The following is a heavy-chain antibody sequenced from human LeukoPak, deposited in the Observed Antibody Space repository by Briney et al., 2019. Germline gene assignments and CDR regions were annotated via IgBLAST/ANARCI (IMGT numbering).Heavy chain of an antibody. D-gene: IGHD1/OR15-1a*01. Sequence: GGSLRLTCVISGFIASSNYMTWVRQAPGKGLEWISLIYSGGSTYYADSVMGRFTISRDNSKTTLFLQMNSLKAEDTAVYYCATGGRSGVALEQWGQGTLVTVSS. J-gene: IGHJ4*02. V-gene: IGHV3-53*01. CDR3: ATGGRSGVALEQ. CDR1: GFIASSNY. CDR2: IYSGGST.